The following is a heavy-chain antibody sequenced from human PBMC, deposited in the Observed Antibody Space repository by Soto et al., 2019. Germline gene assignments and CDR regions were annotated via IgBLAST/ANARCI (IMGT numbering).Heavy chain of an antibody. Sequence: SETLSLTCAVSGGSISSSNWWSWVRQPPGRGLEWIGEIYHSGSTNYNPSLKSRVTISVDKSKNQFSLKLSSVTAADTAVYYCARWSRYYYASDHWGQGTLVTVSS. CDR1: GGSISSSNW. CDR3: ARWSRYYYASDH. CDR2: IYHSGST. J-gene: IGHJ4*02. D-gene: IGHD3-10*01. V-gene: IGHV4-4*02.